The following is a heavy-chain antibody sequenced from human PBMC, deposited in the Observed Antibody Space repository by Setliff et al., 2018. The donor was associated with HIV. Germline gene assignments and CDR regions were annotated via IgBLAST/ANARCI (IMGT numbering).Heavy chain of an antibody. D-gene: IGHD3-22*01. V-gene: IGHV4-34*01. CDR3: ARASFYFESSRYYSTVSGFDY. Sequence: TLSLTCAVYGGSFGVSYWAWIRQPPGKGLEWIGEINHSGITNSSPALRSRVTISVDTSKRQLSLKLSSVTAADTAIYFCARASFYFESSRYYSTVSGFDYWGQGTLVT. J-gene: IGHJ4*02. CDR1: GGSFGVSY. CDR2: INHSGIT.